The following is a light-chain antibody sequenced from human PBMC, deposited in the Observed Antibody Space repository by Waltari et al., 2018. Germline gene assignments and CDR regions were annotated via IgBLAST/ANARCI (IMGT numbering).Light chain of an antibody. V-gene: IGKV1-17*01. CDR1: QGISTY. J-gene: IGKJ4*01. CDR2: AAS. CDR3: LQYNSHPLT. Sequence: DIQMTQSPSSLSASAGDTVTITCRASQGISTYLNWYQQKPGKAPKRLIYAASSLESGVPSRFSGSGSGTDFTLTISSLQPEDFATYYCLQYNSHPLTFGVGTKVEIK.